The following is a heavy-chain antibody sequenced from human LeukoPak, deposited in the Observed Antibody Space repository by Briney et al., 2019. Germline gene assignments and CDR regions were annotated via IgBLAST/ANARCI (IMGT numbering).Heavy chain of an antibody. V-gene: IGHV4-4*02. D-gene: IGHD2/OR15-2a*01. J-gene: IGHJ4*02. CDR1: GGSISSNNW. Sequence: PSGTLSLTCAVSGGSISSNNWWSWVRQPPGKGLEWIGEISHSGSTGYNPSLKSRVTISVDKSKNHFSLKLSSVTAADTAVYYCARNMVGETTFDYWGQGTLVIVSS. CDR3: ARNMVGETTFDY. CDR2: ISHSGST.